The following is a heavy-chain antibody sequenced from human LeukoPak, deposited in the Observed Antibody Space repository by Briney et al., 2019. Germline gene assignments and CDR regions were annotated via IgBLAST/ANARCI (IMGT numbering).Heavy chain of an antibody. V-gene: IGHV4-34*01. CDR3: ASERQWPFDY. Sequence: PSETLSLTCAVYGGSFSSYYWSWIRQPPGKGLEWIGEINHSGSTNYNPSLKSRVTISVDTSKNQFSLKLSSVTAADTAVYYCASERQWPFDYWGQGTLVTVSS. J-gene: IGHJ4*02. D-gene: IGHD6-19*01. CDR2: INHSGST. CDR1: GGSFSSYY.